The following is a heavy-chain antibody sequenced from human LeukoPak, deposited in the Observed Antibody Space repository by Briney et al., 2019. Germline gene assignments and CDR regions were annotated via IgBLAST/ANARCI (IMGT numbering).Heavy chain of an antibody. Sequence: ASVTVSCTVSGYTLTELSMHWVRQAPGKGHEWMGGFDPEDGETIYAQKFQGRVTMTEDTSTDTAYMELSSLRSEDTAVYYCATAPAPHYYGSGSFQSQFGYWGQGTLVTVSS. CDR2: FDPEDGET. D-gene: IGHD3-10*01. V-gene: IGHV1-24*01. CDR3: ATAPAPHYYGSGSFQSQFGY. CDR1: GYTLTELS. J-gene: IGHJ4*02.